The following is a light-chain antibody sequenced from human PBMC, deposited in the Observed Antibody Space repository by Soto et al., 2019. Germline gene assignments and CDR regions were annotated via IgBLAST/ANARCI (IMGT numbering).Light chain of an antibody. CDR1: SSDIGGYNS. CDR2: EVN. V-gene: IGLV2-14*01. Sequence: QSALTQPASVSGSPGQSIAISCTGTSSDIGGYNSVSWYQQHSGKAPKLMIYEVNNRPSGVSNRFSASKSGNTAFLTISGLQAEDEADDYGNSYTSSNTLVFGGGTKLTVL. CDR3: NSYTSSNTLV. J-gene: IGLJ2*01.